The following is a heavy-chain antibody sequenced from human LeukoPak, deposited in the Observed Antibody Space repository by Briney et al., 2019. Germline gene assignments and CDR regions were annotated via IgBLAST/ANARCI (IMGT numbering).Heavy chain of an antibody. CDR3: ARTPYYYDSSGYYYFDY. CDR2: IYYSGST. V-gene: IGHV4-39*01. CDR1: GGSISSSSYY. Sequence: SETLSLTCTVSGGSISSSSYYWGWIRQPPGKGLEWIGSIYYSGSTYYNSSLKSRVTISVDTSKNQFSLKLSSVTAADTAVYYCARTPYYYDSSGYYYFDYWGQGTLVTVSS. J-gene: IGHJ4*02. D-gene: IGHD3-22*01.